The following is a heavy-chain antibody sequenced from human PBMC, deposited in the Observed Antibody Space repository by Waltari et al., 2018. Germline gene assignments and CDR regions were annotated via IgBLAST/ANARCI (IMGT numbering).Heavy chain of an antibody. J-gene: IGHJ6*02. CDR3: TRGDFWTGAYTDAYAMDV. CDR2: IGGVGTT. V-gene: IGHV3-23*01. D-gene: IGHD3-3*01. CDR1: GFTFRNYA. Sequence: QLLDSGGDLVQPGGSLRLSCEASGFTFRNYAINWVRQAPGRGLGGVCAIGGVGTTYYADPVKGRFTLSRDNSRNSLQLQMNSLRPEDSAVYFCTRGDFWTGAYTDAYAMDVWGHGTTVTVSS.